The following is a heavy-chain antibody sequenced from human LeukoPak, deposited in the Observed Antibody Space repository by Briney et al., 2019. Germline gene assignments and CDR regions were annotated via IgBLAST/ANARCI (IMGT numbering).Heavy chain of an antibody. CDR1: GFIFSSYA. V-gene: IGHV3-30-3*01. D-gene: IGHD3-16*02. J-gene: IGHJ4*02. CDR3: ARDMPSYDYVWGSYRYIFDY. Sequence: GRSLRLPCAASGFIFSSYAMHWVRQAPGKGLEWVAVISYDGSNKYYADSVKGRFTISRDNSKNTLYLQMNSLRAEDTAVYYCARDMPSYDYVWGSYRYIFDYWGQGTLVTVSS. CDR2: ISYDGSNK.